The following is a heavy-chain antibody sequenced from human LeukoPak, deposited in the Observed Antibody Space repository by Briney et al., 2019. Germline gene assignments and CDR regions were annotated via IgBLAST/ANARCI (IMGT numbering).Heavy chain of an antibody. J-gene: IGHJ4*02. CDR3: ARDKYCRGGSCYPDY. CDR1: GYTFTGYY. Sequence: ASVTVSCKASGYTFTGYYMHWVRQAPGQGLEWMGIINPSGGSTSYAQKFQDRVTMTRDTSTSTVYMELSSLSSEDTAVYYCARDKYCRGGSCYPDYWGQGTLVTVSS. D-gene: IGHD2-15*01. V-gene: IGHV1-46*01. CDR2: INPSGGST.